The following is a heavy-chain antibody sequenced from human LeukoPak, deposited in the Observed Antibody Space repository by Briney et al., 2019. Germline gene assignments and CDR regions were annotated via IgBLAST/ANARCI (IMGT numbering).Heavy chain of an antibody. V-gene: IGHV1-46*01. Sequence: GASVKVSCKASGYTSTSYHMHWVRQAPGQGLEWMGMINPSGGTTSYAQKFQGRVTMTRDTSTSTVYMELSSLRSEDTAVYYCARDGSSGSGDYWGQGALVAVSS. J-gene: IGHJ4*02. D-gene: IGHD3-22*01. CDR2: INPSGGTT. CDR1: GYTSTSYH. CDR3: ARDGSSGSGDY.